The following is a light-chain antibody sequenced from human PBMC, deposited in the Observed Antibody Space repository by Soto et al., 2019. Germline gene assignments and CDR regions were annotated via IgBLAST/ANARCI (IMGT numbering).Light chain of an antibody. CDR1: QSVSSSY. CDR3: QQYGSSPPYT. CDR2: GSS. V-gene: IGKV3-20*01. J-gene: IGKJ2*01. Sequence: EIVLTQSPGTLSLSPGERATLSCRASQSVSSSYLAWYQQKPGQAPRRLIYGSSSRATGIPDRFSGSGSGTDFTLNIRRLEPEYFSVYYCQQYGSSPPYTVGEETKLEI.